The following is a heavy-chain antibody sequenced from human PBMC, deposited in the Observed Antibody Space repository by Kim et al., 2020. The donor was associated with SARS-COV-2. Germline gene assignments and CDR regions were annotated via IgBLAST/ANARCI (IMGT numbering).Heavy chain of an antibody. CDR2: INHSGST. D-gene: IGHD6-13*01. CDR3: ARGLLEVTGIYYYYYGMDV. CDR1: GGSFSGYY. J-gene: IGHJ6*01. V-gene: IGHV4-34*01. Sequence: SETLSLTCAVYGGSFSGYYWSWIRQPPGKGLEWIGEINHSGSTNYNPSLKSRVTISVDTSKNQFSLKLSSVTAADTAVYYCARGLLEVTGIYYYYYGMDV.